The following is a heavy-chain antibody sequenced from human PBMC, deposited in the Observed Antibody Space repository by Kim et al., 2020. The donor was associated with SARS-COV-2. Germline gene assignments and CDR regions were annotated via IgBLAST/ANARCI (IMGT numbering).Heavy chain of an antibody. Sequence: GGSLRLSCAVSGFTFSSYAMSWVRQAPGKGLEWVSGISGSGGSTYYAGSVKGRFTISRDNSKNTLSLQMNSLRAEDTAVYYCASHRDYGDYEGHYYFDYWGQGTLVTVSS. D-gene: IGHD4-17*01. CDR3: ASHRDYGDYEGHYYFDY. CDR2: ISGSGGST. CDR1: GFTFSSYA. V-gene: IGHV3-23*01. J-gene: IGHJ4*02.